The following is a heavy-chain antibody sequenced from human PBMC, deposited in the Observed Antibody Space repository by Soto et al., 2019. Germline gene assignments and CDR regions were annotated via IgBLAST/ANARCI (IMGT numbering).Heavy chain of an antibody. D-gene: IGHD3-10*01. CDR3: ARGINYYGSGDDAFDI. J-gene: IGHJ3*02. Sequence: QVQLVQSGAEVKKPGASVKVSCKASGYTFTSYDINWVRQATGQGLEWMGWMNPNSGNTGYAQKFQGRVTMTRNTSINTAYMELSSLRSEDTAMYYCARGINYYGSGDDAFDIWGQGTMVTVSS. CDR1: GYTFTSYD. V-gene: IGHV1-8*01. CDR2: MNPNSGNT.